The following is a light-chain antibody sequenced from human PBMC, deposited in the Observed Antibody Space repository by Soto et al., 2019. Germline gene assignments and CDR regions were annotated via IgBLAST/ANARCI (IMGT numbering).Light chain of an antibody. V-gene: IGLV2-14*01. CDR3: SSYSSSTSWV. J-gene: IGLJ3*02. CDR2: EVT. CDR1: SSDVGAYNY. Sequence: QSALTQPASVSGSPGQSITISCTGTSSDVGAYNYVSWYQQHSGKAPKLIIYEVTNRPSGVSNRFSASKSGNTASLTIFGLQADDEADYYCSSYSSSTSWVFGGGTKVTVL.